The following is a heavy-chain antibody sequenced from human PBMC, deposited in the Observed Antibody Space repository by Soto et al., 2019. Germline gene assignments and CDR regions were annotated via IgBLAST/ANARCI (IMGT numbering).Heavy chain of an antibody. CDR1: GVIVTSDY. J-gene: IGHJ5*02. V-gene: IGHV3-53*01. CDR3: ARGGDYCRGGRCYPHEFDP. Sequence: EVQLVESGGGLIQPGKSLRLSCEASGVIVTSDYMSWVRQAPGKVLEWVSVIFSGGNTYYADSVKGRFTISRDYSKNTLFLHMNSLRAEDTAVYYCARGGDYCRGGRCYPHEFDPWGQGTLVTVSS. CDR2: IFSGGNT. D-gene: IGHD2-15*01.